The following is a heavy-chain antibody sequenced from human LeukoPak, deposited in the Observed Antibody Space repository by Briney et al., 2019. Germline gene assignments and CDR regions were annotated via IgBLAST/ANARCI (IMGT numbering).Heavy chain of an antibody. CDR2: INPNSGGT. D-gene: IGHD2-21*01. V-gene: IGHV1-2*02. CDR1: GGTFSSYA. Sequence: ASVKVSCKASGGTFSSYAISWVRQAPGQGLEWMGWINPNSGGTNYAEKFQGRVTMTRDTSINTVYMELTWLTSDDTAVYYCARGGSESYLDALDIWGQGTMVTVS. CDR3: ARGGSESYLDALDI. J-gene: IGHJ3*02.